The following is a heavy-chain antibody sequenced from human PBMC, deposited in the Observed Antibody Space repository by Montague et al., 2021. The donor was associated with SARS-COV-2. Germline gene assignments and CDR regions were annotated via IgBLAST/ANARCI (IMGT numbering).Heavy chain of an antibody. V-gene: IGHV4-59*01. CDR1: GGSISSYY. Sequence: SETLSLTCTVSGGSISSYYWSWIRQPPGKGLEWIGYIYYSGSTNYSPSXKSRVTISVDTSKNQFSLKLSSVTAADTAVYYCARGSGWMGNAFDIWGQGTMVTVSS. CDR3: ARGSGWMGNAFDI. D-gene: IGHD6-19*01. J-gene: IGHJ3*02. CDR2: IYYSGST.